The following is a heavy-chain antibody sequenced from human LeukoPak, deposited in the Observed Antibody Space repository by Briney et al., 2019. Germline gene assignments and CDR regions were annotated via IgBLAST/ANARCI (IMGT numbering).Heavy chain of an antibody. V-gene: IGHV3-66*04. CDR3: ARQDILTGYYNGS. D-gene: IGHD3-9*01. CDR1: GFTFSDYY. J-gene: IGHJ5*02. CDR2: IYSGGST. Sequence: GGSLRLSCAASGFTFSDYYMSWIRQAPGKGLEWVSVIYSGGSTYYADSVKGRFTISRDNSKNTLYLQMNSLRAEDTAVYYCARQDILTGYYNGSWGQGTLVTVSS.